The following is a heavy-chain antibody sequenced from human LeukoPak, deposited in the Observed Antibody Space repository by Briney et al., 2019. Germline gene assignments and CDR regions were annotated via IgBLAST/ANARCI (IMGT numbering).Heavy chain of an antibody. CDR1: GYTFTGYY. CDR3: ARGVGSYQLLWRRKRSYYMDV. D-gene: IGHD2-2*01. J-gene: IGHJ6*03. V-gene: IGHV1-2*02. Sequence: ASVKVSCKASGYTFTGYYMHWVRQAPGQGLEWMGWINPNSGGTNYAQKFQGRVTMTRDTSISTAYMELSSLRSEDTAVYYCARGVGSYQLLWRRKRSYYMDVWGKGTTVTISS. CDR2: INPNSGGT.